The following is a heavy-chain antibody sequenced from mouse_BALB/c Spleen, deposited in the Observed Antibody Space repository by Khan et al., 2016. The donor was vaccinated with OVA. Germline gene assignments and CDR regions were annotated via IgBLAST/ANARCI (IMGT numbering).Heavy chain of an antibody. D-gene: IGHD2-1*01. Sequence: QVQLQQSGAELVRPGVSVKISCKGSVYTFTDYAMHWVKQSHAKSLEWIGVISTYYGDATYNQKFKGKATMTVDKSSSTAYMELARLTSEDSAIYYCARGNGNSRFAYWGQGTLVTVSA. J-gene: IGHJ3*01. CDR3: ARGNGNSRFAY. CDR2: ISTYYGDA. CDR1: VYTFTDYA. V-gene: IGHV1S137*01.